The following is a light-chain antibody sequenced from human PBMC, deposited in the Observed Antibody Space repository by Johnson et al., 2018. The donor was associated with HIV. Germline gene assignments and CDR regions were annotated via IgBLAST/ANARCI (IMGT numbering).Light chain of an antibody. V-gene: IGLV1-51*02. CDR1: SSTIGNNY. Sequence: QSMLTQPPSVSAAPGQKVTISCSGSSSTIGNNYVSLYQVLPGAAPKLLIYKNNKRPSGIPDRFSSSKSGTSANLGITGLQTGDEADYYCGTWDNSLGVFYVFGTGTKVTVL. J-gene: IGLJ1*01. CDR2: KNN. CDR3: GTWDNSLGVFYV.